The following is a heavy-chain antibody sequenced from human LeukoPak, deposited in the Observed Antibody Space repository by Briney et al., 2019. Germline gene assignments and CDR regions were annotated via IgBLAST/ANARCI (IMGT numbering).Heavy chain of an antibody. J-gene: IGHJ4*02. D-gene: IGHD2-15*01. CDR3: ARKREGPATGIDY. CDR2: IYSSGRN. V-gene: IGHV4-39*07. Sequence: PSETLSLTCTVSGVSIISTNSYWVWIRQSPRPGLEWIGNIYSSGRNYYNPSLNSRVTISIDMYENQFSLKLTSVTAADTAVYYCARKREGPATGIDYWGQGTLVTVSS. CDR1: GVSIISTNSY.